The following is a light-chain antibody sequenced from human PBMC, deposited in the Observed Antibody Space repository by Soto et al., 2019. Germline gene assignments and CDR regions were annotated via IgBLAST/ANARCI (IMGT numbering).Light chain of an antibody. CDR3: MQALQTDT. Sequence: DIQMTQSPSSLSASVGDRVTITCQASQDISNYLNWYQQKPGKAPKLLIYDASNLETGVPSRFSGSGSGTDFTLKISRVEAEDVGVYYCMQALQTDTFGQGTKLEIK. J-gene: IGKJ2*01. V-gene: IGKV1-33*01. CDR1: QDISNY. CDR2: DAS.